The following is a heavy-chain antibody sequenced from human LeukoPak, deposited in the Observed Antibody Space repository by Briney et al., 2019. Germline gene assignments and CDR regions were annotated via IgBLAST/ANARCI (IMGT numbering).Heavy chain of an antibody. CDR1: GLTFSGSA. CDR2: IGSKASSYDT. J-gene: IGHJ4*02. D-gene: IGHD4-23*01. Sequence: GGSLKLSFAASGLTFSGSAVHWVRKASGKGLEWGGRIGSKASSYDTVYAASVKGRFTLSRDASKNTACLQMCSLKTEASATDYCTRDYGGSSAMFDYWGQGTLVTVSS. CDR3: TRDYGGSSAMFDY. V-gene: IGHV3-73*01.